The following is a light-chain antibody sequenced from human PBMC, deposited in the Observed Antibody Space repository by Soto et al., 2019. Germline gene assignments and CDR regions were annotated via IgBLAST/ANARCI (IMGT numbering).Light chain of an antibody. CDR3: QQSNNLPLT. CDR1: QAIKNI. J-gene: IGKJ5*01. Sequence: DFQMTQSPSSLSASVGDRVTITCRATQAIKNILNWYQQKPGRAPKLLISDASTLQRGVPSRFSGSGSGTHFTFVISSLQPEDVGTYYCQQSNNLPLTFGQGTRLDIK. V-gene: IGKV1-33*01. CDR2: DAS.